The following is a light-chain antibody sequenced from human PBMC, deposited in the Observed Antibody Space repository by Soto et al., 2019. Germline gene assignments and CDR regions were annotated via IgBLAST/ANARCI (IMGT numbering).Light chain of an antibody. J-gene: IGKJ4*01. Sequence: IQLTQYPSSLSASLGDRFTITGMASQDISSFLAWYQQKPGKAPKLLIFAAYTLQSGVTSRFSGSGSGTDFTLTISSLQPEDFATYYCQQTEGYPSTVGGETKVDIK. CDR2: AAY. CDR3: QQTEGYPST. V-gene: IGKV1-9*01. CDR1: QDISSF.